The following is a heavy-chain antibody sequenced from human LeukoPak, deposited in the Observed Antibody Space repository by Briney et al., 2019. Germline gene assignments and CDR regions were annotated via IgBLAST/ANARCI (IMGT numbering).Heavy chain of an antibody. J-gene: IGHJ3*02. Sequence: PSETLSLTCTVSGGSISSYYWSWIRQPAGKGLEWIGRIYTSGSTNYNPSLKSRVTMSVDTSKNQFSLKLSSVTAADAAVYYCARHLPTSGYSYGYAFDIWGQGTMVTVSS. CDR3: ARHLPTSGYSYGYAFDI. CDR1: GGSISSYY. V-gene: IGHV4-4*07. D-gene: IGHD5-18*01. CDR2: IYTSGST.